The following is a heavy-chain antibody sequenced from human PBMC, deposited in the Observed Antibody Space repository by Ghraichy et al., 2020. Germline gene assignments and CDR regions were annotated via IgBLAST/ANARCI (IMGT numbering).Heavy chain of an antibody. V-gene: IGHV3-7*01. Sequence: GSLRLSCVASGFTFSSNYYMTWVRQAPGKGLEWVANIKQDGRDKFYVDSVKGRFTISRDNDTAVYYCAREEGPTEGDVTSGAFDVWGQGTMVTVSS. J-gene: IGHJ3*01. CDR3: FDV. D-gene: IGHD2-21*01. CDR1: GFTFSSNYY. CDR2: IKQDGRDK.